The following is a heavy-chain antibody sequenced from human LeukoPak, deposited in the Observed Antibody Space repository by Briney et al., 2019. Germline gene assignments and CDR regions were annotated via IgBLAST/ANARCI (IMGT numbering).Heavy chain of an antibody. Sequence: SETLSLTCTVSGGSISRSSYYWGWIRQPPGKGLEWIGSIYYSGSTYYNPSLKSRVTISVDTSKNQFSLKLSSVTAADTAVYYCARHPSRTYYYDSSGLNWGQGTLVTVSS. CDR2: IYYSGST. CDR3: ARHPSRTYYYDSSGLN. CDR1: GGSISRSSYY. J-gene: IGHJ4*02. D-gene: IGHD3-22*01. V-gene: IGHV4-39*01.